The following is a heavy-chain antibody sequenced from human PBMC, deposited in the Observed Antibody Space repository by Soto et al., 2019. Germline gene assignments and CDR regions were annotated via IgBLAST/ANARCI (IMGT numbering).Heavy chain of an antibody. J-gene: IGHJ5*02. CDR3: ARLELSKYNWFDP. CDR1: GGSISSSSCY. D-gene: IGHD1-7*01. V-gene: IGHV4-39*01. CDR2: IYYSGST. Sequence: PSETLSLTCTVSGGSISSSSCYWGWIRQPPGKGLEWIGSIYYSGSTYYNPSLKSRVTISVDTSKNQFSLKLSSVTAADTAVYYCARLELSKYNWFDPWGQGTLVTVSS.